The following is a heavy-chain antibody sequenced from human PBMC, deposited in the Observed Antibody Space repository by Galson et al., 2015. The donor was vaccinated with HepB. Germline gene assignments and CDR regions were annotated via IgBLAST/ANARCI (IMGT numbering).Heavy chain of an antibody. Sequence: SVKVSCKASGYTFTSYGISWVRQAPGQGLEWMGWISAYNGNTNYAQKLQGRVTMTTDTSTSTAYMELRRLRSDDTAVYYCARRGIWFGEYSDAFDIWGQGTMVTVSS. V-gene: IGHV1-18*01. J-gene: IGHJ3*02. CDR3: ARRGIWFGEYSDAFDI. CDR2: ISAYNGNT. CDR1: GYTFTSYG. D-gene: IGHD3-10*01.